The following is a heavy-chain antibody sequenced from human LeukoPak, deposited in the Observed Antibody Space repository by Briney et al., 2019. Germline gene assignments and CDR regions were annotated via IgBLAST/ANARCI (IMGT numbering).Heavy chain of an antibody. V-gene: IGHV3-30*18. D-gene: IGHD3-22*01. CDR1: GFKFGSYA. CDR3: AKDDSSGSSYYFHGMDV. CDR2: ISYDGSNK. Sequence: GGSLRLSCTGSGFKFGSYAMHWVRQAPGKGLEWVAVISYDGSNKYYADSMKGRFTISRDNSKNTLYLQMNSLRAEDTAVYYCAKDDSSGSSYYFHGMDVWGQGTTVTVSS. J-gene: IGHJ6*02.